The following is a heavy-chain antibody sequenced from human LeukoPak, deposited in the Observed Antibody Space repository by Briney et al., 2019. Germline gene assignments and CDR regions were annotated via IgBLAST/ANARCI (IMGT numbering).Heavy chain of an antibody. V-gene: IGHV4-61*02. J-gene: IGHJ4*02. CDR3: ARAENDFWSGYYFDY. Sequence: SETLSLTCTVSGGSISSGSYYWSWIRQPAGKGLEWIGRIYTSGSTNYNPSLKSRVTISVDTSKNQFSLKLSSVTAADTAVYYCARAENDFWSGYYFDYWGQGTLVTVSS. CDR1: GGSISSGSYY. CDR2: IYTSGST. D-gene: IGHD3-3*01.